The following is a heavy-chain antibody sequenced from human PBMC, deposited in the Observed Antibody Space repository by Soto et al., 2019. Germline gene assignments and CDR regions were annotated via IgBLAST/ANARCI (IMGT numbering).Heavy chain of an antibody. Sequence: SETLSLTCTVSGGSISSSSFHWGWIRQPPGKGLEWIGSIYYSGSTYYSPSLKSRVTISVDTSKNQFSLKLTSVSAADTAVYYCARDKITGLFDYWGQGTLVTVSS. CDR3: ARDKITGLFDY. J-gene: IGHJ4*02. D-gene: IGHD2-8*02. CDR1: GGSISSSSFH. V-gene: IGHV4-39*07. CDR2: IYYSGST.